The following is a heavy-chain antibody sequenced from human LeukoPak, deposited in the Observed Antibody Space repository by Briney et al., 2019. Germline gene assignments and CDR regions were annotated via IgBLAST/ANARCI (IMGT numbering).Heavy chain of an antibody. V-gene: IGHV4-30-2*01. D-gene: IGHD6-13*01. CDR1: GGSISSGGYY. CDR2: IYHSGST. Sequence: ASETLSLTCTVSGGSISSGGYYWSWIRQPPGKGLEWIGYIYHSGSTYYSPSLKSRVTISVDRSKNQFSLKLSSVTAADTAVYYCAREMVAAAGNWGQGTLVTVSS. J-gene: IGHJ4*02. CDR3: AREMVAAAGN.